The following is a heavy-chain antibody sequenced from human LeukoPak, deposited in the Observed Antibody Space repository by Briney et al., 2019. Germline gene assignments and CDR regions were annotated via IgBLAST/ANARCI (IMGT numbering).Heavy chain of an antibody. J-gene: IGHJ6*03. CDR3: ARERYPYGDYYYYYYMDV. CDR2: IYYSGST. Sequence: PSETLSLTCTVSGGSISSYYWSWIRQPPGKGLEWIGYIYYSGSTNYNPSLKSQVTISVDTSKNQFSLKLSSVTAADTAVYYCARERYPYGDYYYYYYMDVWGKGTTVTVSS. V-gene: IGHV4-59*12. D-gene: IGHD4-17*01. CDR1: GGSISSYY.